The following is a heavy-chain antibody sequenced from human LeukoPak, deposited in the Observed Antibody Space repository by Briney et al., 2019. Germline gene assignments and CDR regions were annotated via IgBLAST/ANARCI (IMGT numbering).Heavy chain of an antibody. V-gene: IGHV3-30-3*01. CDR3: TRDRRGVMVY. Sequence: GSLRLSCAASGFTFSSYAMHWVRQAPGKGLEWVAVISYDGSNKYYADSVKGRFTISRDNAKNSLYLQLNSLRAEDTAVYYCTRDRRGVMVYWGQGTLVTVSS. J-gene: IGHJ4*02. D-gene: IGHD3-10*01. CDR1: GFTFSSYA. CDR2: ISYDGSNK.